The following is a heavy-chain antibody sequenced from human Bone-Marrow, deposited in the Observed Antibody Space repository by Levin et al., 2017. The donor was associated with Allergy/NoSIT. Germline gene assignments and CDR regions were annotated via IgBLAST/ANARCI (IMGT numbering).Heavy chain of an antibody. D-gene: IGHD2-2*02. V-gene: IGHV4-31*03. CDR2: IYYSGST. Sequence: SCTVSGGSISSGGYYWSWIRQHPGKGLEWIGYIYYSGSTYYNPSLKSRVTISVDTSKNQFSLKLSSVTAADTAVYYCARDAYCSSTSCYTSAFDIWGQGTMVTVSS. CDR1: GGSISSGGYY. J-gene: IGHJ3*02. CDR3: ARDAYCSSTSCYTSAFDI.